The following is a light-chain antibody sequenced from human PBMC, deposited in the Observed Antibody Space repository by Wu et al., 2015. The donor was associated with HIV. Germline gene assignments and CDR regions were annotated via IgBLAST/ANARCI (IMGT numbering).Light chain of an antibody. CDR1: QSISNF. J-gene: IGKJ3*01. V-gene: IGKV1-5*01. CDR2: AAS. Sequence: DIQMTQSPSSLSASIGDRVTIHCRASQSISNFLNWYQQKPGKAPNLLISAASNLQSGAPARFSGSGSGTEFTLTISGLQPDDFATYYCQQYNRFFTFGPGTKVDTK. CDR3: QQYNRFFT.